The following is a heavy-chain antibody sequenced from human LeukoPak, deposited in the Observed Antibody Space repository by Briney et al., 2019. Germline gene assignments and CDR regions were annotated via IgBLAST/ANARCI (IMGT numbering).Heavy chain of an antibody. CDR1: GGSISSGGYS. V-gene: IGHV4-31*03. CDR2: IYYSGST. J-gene: IGHJ4*02. D-gene: IGHD2-8*01. Sequence: TSETLSLTCTVSGGSISSGGYSWSWIRQHPGKGLEWIGYIYYSGSTYYNPSLKSRVTISVDTSKNQFSLKLSSVTAADTAVYYCARSGGYCTNGVCQIGSTFDYWGQGTLVTVSS. CDR3: ARSGGYCTNGVCQIGSTFDY.